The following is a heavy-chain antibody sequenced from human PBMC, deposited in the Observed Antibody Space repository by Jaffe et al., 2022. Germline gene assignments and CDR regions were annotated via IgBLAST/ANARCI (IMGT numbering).Heavy chain of an antibody. Sequence: QVQLQESGPGLVKPSETLSLTCAVSGYSISTGYYWGWIRQPPGKGLEWIGSIYHSGTTYYNPSLKSRLTISVDTSKNQFSLKLSAVTAADTAVYYCARGSGWYSWGGLGWFDPWGQGTLVTVSS. J-gene: IGHJ5*02. D-gene: IGHD6-19*01. V-gene: IGHV4-38-2*01. CDR1: GYSISTGYY. CDR2: IYHSGTT. CDR3: ARGSGWYSWGGLGWFDP.